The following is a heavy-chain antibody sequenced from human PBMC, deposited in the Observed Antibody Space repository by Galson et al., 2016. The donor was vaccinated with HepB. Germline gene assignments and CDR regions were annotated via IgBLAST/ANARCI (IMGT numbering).Heavy chain of an antibody. V-gene: IGHV3-74*01. Sequence: SLRLSCAASGFTFDTHWMHWVRQAPGKGLVWVSRISTDGRATNYADSVKGRFTISRDNAKNTLYLQMNSLGADDTAVYYCARYYGFSGADCWGQGTLVTVSS. CDR3: ARYYGFSGADC. CDR2: ISTDGRAT. D-gene: IGHD3-10*01. J-gene: IGHJ4*02. CDR1: GFTFDTHW.